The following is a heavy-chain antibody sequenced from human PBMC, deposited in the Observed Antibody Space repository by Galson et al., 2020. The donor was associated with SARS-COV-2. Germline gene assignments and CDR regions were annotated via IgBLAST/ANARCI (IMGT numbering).Heavy chain of an antibody. CDR3: ARFLPAATPFDD. CDR2: IYHSGST. CDR1: GYSISSGYY. V-gene: IGHV4-38-2*02. Sequence: SQTLSLTCTVSGYSISSGYYWGWIRQPPGKGLKWIGSIYHSGSTYYNPSLKSRVTISVDTSKNQFSLKLSPVTAADTAVYYCARFLPAATPFDDWGQGTLVTVSS. J-gene: IGHJ4*02. D-gene: IGHD2-2*01.